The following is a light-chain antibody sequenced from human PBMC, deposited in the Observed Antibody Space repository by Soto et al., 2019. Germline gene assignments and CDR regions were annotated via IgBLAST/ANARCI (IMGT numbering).Light chain of an antibody. CDR1: QSVNGN. Sequence: EIVLTQSPATLSVSPGERATLSCRASQSVNGNLVRYQQKPGQAPRLLMFRASTRATGVPARFSGSGSGAEYTLTVSSLQSEDFEVYYCQQYNNWPVFTFGPGTRVDFK. CDR3: QQYNNWPVFT. V-gene: IGKV3-15*01. J-gene: IGKJ3*01. CDR2: RAS.